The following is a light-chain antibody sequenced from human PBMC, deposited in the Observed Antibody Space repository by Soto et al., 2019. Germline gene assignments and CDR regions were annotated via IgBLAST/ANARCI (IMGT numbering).Light chain of an antibody. Sequence: EIVMTQSPATLSVSPGERATLSCRASQTVRDNLAWYQQKPGLAHRLLIFAVSTRATDIPARFSGNGSETEFNLTIDSLQSEDFGLYYCQQYNKWPPWTFGQGTKVEIK. V-gene: IGKV3-15*01. CDR1: QTVRDN. CDR3: QQYNKWPPWT. J-gene: IGKJ1*01. CDR2: AVS.